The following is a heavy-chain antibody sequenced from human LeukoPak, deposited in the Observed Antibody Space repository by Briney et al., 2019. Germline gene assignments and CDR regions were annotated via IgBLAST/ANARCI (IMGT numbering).Heavy chain of an antibody. J-gene: IGHJ3*02. CDR2: IYYSGNT. CDR1: GGSISSSSYY. D-gene: IGHD2-21*02. V-gene: IGHV4-39*01. CDR3: ARFTRVAYCGGDCYPDAFDI. Sequence: SETLSLTCTVSGGSISSSSYYWGWIRQPPGKGLEWIGSIYYSGNTYYNPSLKSRVTISVDTSKNQFSLKLSSVTAADTAVYYCARFTRVAYCGGDCYPDAFDIWGQGTMVTVSS.